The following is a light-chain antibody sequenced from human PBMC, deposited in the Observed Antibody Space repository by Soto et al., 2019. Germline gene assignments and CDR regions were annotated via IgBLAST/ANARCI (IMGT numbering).Light chain of an antibody. J-gene: IGLJ2*01. CDR3: SSFADGFNVV. Sequence: QSVLTQPPSASGTPGQRVTISCSGSSSNIGSNTVNWYQQLPGTAPKLLIYEVFKRPSEIPARFSASKSGNTASLIVSGLQPEDEAEYFCSSFADGFNVVFGGGTKVTVL. CDR1: SSNIGSNT. CDR2: EVF. V-gene: IGLV1-44*01.